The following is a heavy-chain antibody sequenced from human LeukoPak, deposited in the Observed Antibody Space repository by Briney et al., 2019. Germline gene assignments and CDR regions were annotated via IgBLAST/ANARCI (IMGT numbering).Heavy chain of an antibody. CDR1: GGSISSSIYY. V-gene: IGHV4-39*01. CDR3: ARLVHSSSWVWFDP. CDR2: IYYSGST. D-gene: IGHD6-6*01. Sequence: PSETLSLTCTVSGGSISSSIYYWGWIRQPPGKGLEWIGSIYYSGSTYYNPSLKSRVTISVDTSKNQFSLKLSSVTAADTAVYYCARLVHSSSWVWFDPWGQGTLVTVSS. J-gene: IGHJ5*02.